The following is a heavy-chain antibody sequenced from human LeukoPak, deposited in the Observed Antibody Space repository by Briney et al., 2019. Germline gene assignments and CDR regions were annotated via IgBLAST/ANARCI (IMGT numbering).Heavy chain of an antibody. CDR3: ASRVTGTTKFSVQYYYYMDV. V-gene: IGHV1-2*02. J-gene: IGHJ6*03. CDR2: IDPNSGGT. D-gene: IGHD1-7*01. CDR1: GYTFTTYG. Sequence: GASVKVSCKASGYTFTTYGITWVRQAPGQGLEWMGWIDPNSGGTNYAQKFQGRVTMTRDTSISTAYMELSRLRSDDTAVYYCASRVTGTTKFSVQYYYYMDVWGKGTTVTVSS.